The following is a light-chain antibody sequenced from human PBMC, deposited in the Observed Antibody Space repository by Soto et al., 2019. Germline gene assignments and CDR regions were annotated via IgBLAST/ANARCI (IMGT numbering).Light chain of an antibody. V-gene: IGKV3-15*01. CDR1: QRVSSN. Sequence: ETVMTQSPDTLSLSQGESATLSCRASQRVSSNLAWYQWRPVQAPRLLIYRASTRAPGIPARFSGSGSGTEFTLTISSLQSEDFTVYYCQQYNNWPPITFGQGTRLEIK. CDR2: RAS. CDR3: QQYNNWPPIT. J-gene: IGKJ5*01.